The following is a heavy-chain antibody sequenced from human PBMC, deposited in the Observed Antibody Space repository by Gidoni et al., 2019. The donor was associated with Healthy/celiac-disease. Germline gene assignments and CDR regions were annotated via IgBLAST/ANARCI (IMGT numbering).Heavy chain of an antibody. J-gene: IGHJ6*02. Sequence: EVQLVESGGGLVQPGGSLRLSCAAAGLTVSSNYMSWVRQAPGKGLEWVSVIYSGGSPYYADSVKGRFTISRDNSKNTLYLQMNSLRAEDTAVYYCAREGATDYYGMDVWGQGTTVTVSS. CDR2: IYSGGSP. V-gene: IGHV3-66*01. D-gene: IGHD1-26*01. CDR3: AREGATDYYGMDV. CDR1: GLTVSSNY.